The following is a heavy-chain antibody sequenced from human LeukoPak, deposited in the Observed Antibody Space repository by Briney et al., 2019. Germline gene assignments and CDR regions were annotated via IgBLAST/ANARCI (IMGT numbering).Heavy chain of an antibody. Sequence: GGSLRLSCAASEFTFSSYAMTWVRQTPGKGLELVSLIRGSGANTSYADSVKGRLTMSRDNSKNTLYLQLNRLRAEDTAVYYCAKGPKQQLVGSRGHYFDYWGQGTLVTVSS. CDR3: AKGPKQQLVGSRGHYFDY. D-gene: IGHD6-13*01. V-gene: IGHV3-23*01. J-gene: IGHJ4*02. CDR2: IRGSGANT. CDR1: EFTFSSYA.